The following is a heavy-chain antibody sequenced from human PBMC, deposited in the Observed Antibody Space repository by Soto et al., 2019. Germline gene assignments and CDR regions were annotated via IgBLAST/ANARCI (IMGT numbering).Heavy chain of an antibody. CDR1: GFTLSCCG. Sequence: ESGGGVVQPGRSLRLSCAASGFTLSCCGMHWVRQAPGKGLEWVGVITYDGSXXXXXXXXXXRFTISRDSSVNTVYLQMXXXXXXXXXXXXXXXXXXSGFYRVVDYWGQGTLVTVSP. D-gene: IGHD6-19*01. J-gene: IGHJ4*02. CDR2: ITYDGSXX. CDR3: XXXXXSGFYRVVDY. V-gene: IGHV3-30*03.